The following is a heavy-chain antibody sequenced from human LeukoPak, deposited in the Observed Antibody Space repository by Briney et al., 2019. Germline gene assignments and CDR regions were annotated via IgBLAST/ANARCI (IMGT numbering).Heavy chain of an antibody. V-gene: IGHV3-30*02. CDR1: GFTFSSYW. Sequence: PGGSLRLSCAASGFTFSSYWMHWVRQAPGKGLEWVSFIRYDGSNTFYADSVQGRFTISRDNSKNTLYLQMNSLRTEDTAVYYCAKDPAARPLRLITDDAFDIWGQGTMVTVSS. J-gene: IGHJ3*02. CDR3: AKDPAARPLRLITDDAFDI. CDR2: IRYDGSNT. D-gene: IGHD2-21*02.